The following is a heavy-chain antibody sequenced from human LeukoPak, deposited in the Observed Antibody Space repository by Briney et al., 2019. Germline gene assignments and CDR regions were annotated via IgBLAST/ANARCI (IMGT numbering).Heavy chain of an antibody. CDR3: ARATMTLVEDY. D-gene: IGHD3-22*01. J-gene: IGHJ4*02. V-gene: IGHV1-46*04. Sequence: ASVKVSCKASGYTFPRVYIHWVRQAPGQGLEWIGIINPSGGSTSYAQKLQGRVTMTRDTSTSTVYMELSSLRSEDTAVYYCARATMTLVEDYWGQGTLVTVSS. CDR1: GYTFPRVY. CDR2: INPSGGST.